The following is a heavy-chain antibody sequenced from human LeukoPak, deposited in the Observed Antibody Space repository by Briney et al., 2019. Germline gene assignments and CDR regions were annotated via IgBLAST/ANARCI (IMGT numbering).Heavy chain of an antibody. J-gene: IGHJ4*02. Sequence: GESLMISCKASGYNFPNYWIGWVRQMPGKGLEWMGIIYPGDSDTRYSPSFQGQVTISADKSISTAYLQWSSLKASDTAMYYCARLQQLVHGSPLDYWGQGTLVTVSS. V-gene: IGHV5-51*01. CDR3: ARLQQLVHGSPLDY. CDR1: GYNFPNYW. D-gene: IGHD6-6*01. CDR2: IYPGDSDT.